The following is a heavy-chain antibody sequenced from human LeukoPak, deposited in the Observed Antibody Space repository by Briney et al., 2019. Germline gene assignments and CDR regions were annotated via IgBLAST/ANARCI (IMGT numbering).Heavy chain of an antibody. CDR2: IITYNGNT. V-gene: IGHV1-18*01. J-gene: IGHJ6*02. Sequence: ASVKVSCKASGFTFTSYGITWVRQAPGQGLEWMGWIITYNGNTHYAQKLQGRVTITADKSTSTAYMELSSLRSEDTAVYYCARVLWGVRGNLQYYYYGMDVWGQGTTVTVSS. CDR1: GFTFTSYG. D-gene: IGHD3-10*01. CDR3: ARVLWGVRGNLQYYYYGMDV.